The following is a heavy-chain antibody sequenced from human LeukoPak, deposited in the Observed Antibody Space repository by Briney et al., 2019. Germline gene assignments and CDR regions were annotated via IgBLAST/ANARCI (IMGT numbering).Heavy chain of an antibody. CDR2: ISNSDTNT. V-gene: IGHV3-23*01. D-gene: IGHD1-1*01. Sequence: GGSLRLSCAASGFTFNNYAMSWVRQAPGKGLEWVSTISNSDTNTYYADSVKGRFTISRDNSKNTLYLQMNSLTAGDAAIYYCANATGNLGNWGQGTLVTVSS. CDR3: ANATGNLGN. J-gene: IGHJ4*02. CDR1: GFTFNNYA.